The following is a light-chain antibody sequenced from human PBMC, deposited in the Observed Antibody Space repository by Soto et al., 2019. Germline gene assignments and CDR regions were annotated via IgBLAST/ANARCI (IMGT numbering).Light chain of an antibody. CDR1: QSIGVY. J-gene: IGKJ3*01. CDR3: QLRSDWLFS. V-gene: IGKV3-11*02. CDR2: DAS. Sequence: EIVLTQSPATLSLSPGERGTLSCRASQSIGVYLAWYQQKSGQAPRLLIYDASTRATGIPARFGGSGSGRDFTLTISSLEPEDFAVYYCQLRSDWLFSFGPGTTVEMK.